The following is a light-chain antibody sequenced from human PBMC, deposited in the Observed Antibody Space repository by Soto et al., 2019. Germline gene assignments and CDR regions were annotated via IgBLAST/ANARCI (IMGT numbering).Light chain of an antibody. CDR3: QQSSSSPIT. CDR2: AAS. V-gene: IGKV1-27*01. CDR1: QGISNY. J-gene: IGKJ5*01. Sequence: DIQMTQSPSSLSASVGDRVTITCRASQGISNYLAWYQQKPGKVPKLLIYAASTLQSGVPSRFSASGSGTDFTLTISRLEAEDFAVYYCQQSSSSPITFGQGTRLEIK.